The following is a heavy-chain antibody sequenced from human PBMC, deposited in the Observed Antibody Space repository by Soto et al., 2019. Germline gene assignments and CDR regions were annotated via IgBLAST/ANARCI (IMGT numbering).Heavy chain of an antibody. CDR2: IWYDGSNK. Sequence: GGSLRLSCAASGFIFSSYGMHWVRQAPGKGLEWVAVIWYDGSNKYYADSVKGRFTISRDNSKNTLYLQMNSLRAEDTAVYYCARPVGYDSSGYYPYDAFDIWGQGTMVTVSS. D-gene: IGHD3-22*01. CDR3: ARPVGYDSSGYYPYDAFDI. J-gene: IGHJ3*02. V-gene: IGHV3-33*01. CDR1: GFIFSSYG.